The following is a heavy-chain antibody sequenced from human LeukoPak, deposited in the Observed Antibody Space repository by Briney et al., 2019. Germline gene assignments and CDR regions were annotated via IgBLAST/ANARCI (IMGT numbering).Heavy chain of an antibody. CDR2: THHIGNA. J-gene: IGHJ4*02. CDR1: GDSISSGDYS. CDR3: ARADYSDYGRGSFDY. Sequence: SETLSLTCAVSGDSISSGDYSWSWIRQPPGKGLEWIGYTHHIGNAYYNPSLKSRVTISVDRSKNQFSLMLTSVTAADTAVYYCARADYSDYGRGSFDYWGQGTLITVSS. V-gene: IGHV4-30-2*01. D-gene: IGHD4-11*01.